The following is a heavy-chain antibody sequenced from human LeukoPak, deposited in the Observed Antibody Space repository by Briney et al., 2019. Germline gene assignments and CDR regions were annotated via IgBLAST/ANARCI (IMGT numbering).Heavy chain of an antibody. Sequence: GGSLRLSCAASGFTFSSYSMNWVRQAPGKGLEWVSYISSSSSTIYYADSVKGRFTISRDNAKNSLYLQMNSLRSDDTAVYYCARALIVVVPAAIRGFDYWGQGTLVTVSS. D-gene: IGHD2-2*01. CDR2: ISSSSSTI. J-gene: IGHJ4*02. CDR1: GFTFSSYS. V-gene: IGHV3-48*04. CDR3: ARALIVVVPAAIRGFDY.